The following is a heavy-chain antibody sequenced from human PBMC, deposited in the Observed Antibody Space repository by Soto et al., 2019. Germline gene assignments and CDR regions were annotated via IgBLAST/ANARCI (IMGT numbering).Heavy chain of an antibody. CDR3: TRFNGSGTNYYMYV. CDR2: ISVDSGNT. CDR1: GYIFTSYG. J-gene: IGHJ6*03. D-gene: IGHD3-10*01. V-gene: IGHV1-18*01. Sequence: QVQLVQSGAELKKPGASAKVSCKASGYIFTSYGISWVRQAPGQGLEWMAWISVDSGNTNYAQNFQGRVTMTTDTSASTAHMELRSLRSDATAVYYCTRFNGSGTNYYMYVCGKGSTVIVSS.